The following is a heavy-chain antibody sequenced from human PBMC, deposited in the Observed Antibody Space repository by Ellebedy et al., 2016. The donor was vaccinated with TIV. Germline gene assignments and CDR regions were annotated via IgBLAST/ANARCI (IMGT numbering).Heavy chain of an antibody. CDR3: AREKTVAGGGNHLDS. D-gene: IGHD6-19*01. Sequence: MPSETLSLTCDVSGGSVSSGYYYWSWLRQPPGKGLEYIGYIYYRGNTNYNPSLNSRVTISVEPSKNQFTLHLTSVTAADTAVYYCAREKTVAGGGNHLDSWGPGTLVTVSS. J-gene: IGHJ4*02. V-gene: IGHV4-61*01. CDR1: GGSVSSGYYY. CDR2: IYYRGNT.